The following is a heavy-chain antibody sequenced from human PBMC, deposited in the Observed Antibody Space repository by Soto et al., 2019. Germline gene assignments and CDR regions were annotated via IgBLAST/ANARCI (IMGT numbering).Heavy chain of an antibody. Sequence: SETLSLTCTVSGGSISSYYWSWIRQPPGKGLEWIGYIYYSGSTNYNPSLKSRVTISVDTSKNQFSLKLSSVTAADTAVYYCARRSGYPGTYYFDYWGQGTLVTV. CDR2: IYYSGST. CDR1: GGSISSYY. V-gene: IGHV4-59*01. D-gene: IGHD5-12*01. J-gene: IGHJ4*02. CDR3: ARRSGYPGTYYFDY.